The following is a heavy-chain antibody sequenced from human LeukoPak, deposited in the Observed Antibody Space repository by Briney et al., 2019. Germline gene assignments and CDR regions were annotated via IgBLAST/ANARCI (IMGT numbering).Heavy chain of an antibody. CDR1: GFTFSSYG. CDR3: ARDSGSYYGY. J-gene: IGHJ4*02. D-gene: IGHD1-26*01. Sequence: GGSLRLSCAASGFTFSSYGMHWVRQAPGKGLEWVAVIWYDGNNKYYADSVKGRFTISRDNSKNTLYLQMNSLRAEDTAVYCCARDSGSYYGYWGQGTLVTVSS. V-gene: IGHV3-33*01. CDR2: IWYDGNNK.